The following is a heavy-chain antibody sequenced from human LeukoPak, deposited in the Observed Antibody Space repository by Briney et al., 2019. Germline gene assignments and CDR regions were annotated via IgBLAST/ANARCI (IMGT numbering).Heavy chain of an antibody. J-gene: IGHJ6*04. D-gene: IGHD3-10*01. CDR1: GFTFSSYE. CDR2: ISSSGSTI. V-gene: IGHV3-48*03. CDR3: ARAGGGSGSYYNPYYYGMDV. Sequence: GGSLRLSCAASGFTFSSYEMNWVRQAPGKGPEWVSYISSSGSTIYYADSVKGRSTISRDNAKNSLYLQMNSLRAEDTAVYYCARAGGGSGSYYNPYYYGMDVWGKGTTVTVSS.